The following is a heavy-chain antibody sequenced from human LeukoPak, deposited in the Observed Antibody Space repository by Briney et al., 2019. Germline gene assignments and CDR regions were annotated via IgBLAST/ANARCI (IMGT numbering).Heavy chain of an antibody. Sequence: SETLSLTXTVSGGSISSSSYYWGWIRQPPGKGLEWIGSIYYSGSTYYNPSLKSRVTVSVDTSKNQFSLKLSSVTAADTAVYYCARHPMLRLDAFGIWGQGTMVTVSS. CDR2: IYYSGST. CDR3: ARHPMLRLDAFGI. D-gene: IGHD5-12*01. V-gene: IGHV4-39*01. CDR1: GGSISSSSYY. J-gene: IGHJ3*02.